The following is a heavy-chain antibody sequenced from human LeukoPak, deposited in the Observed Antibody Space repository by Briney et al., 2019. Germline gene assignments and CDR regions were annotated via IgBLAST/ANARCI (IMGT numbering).Heavy chain of an antibody. Sequence: ETLSLTCTVSGGSISSYYWSWIRQPPGKGLEWIGYLYYSGNTNYNPSFKSRVTISVDTSKNQFSLNLSSVTAADTAVFYCARRGPGNWYFDLWGRGTLVTVSS. CDR1: GGSISSYY. J-gene: IGHJ2*01. V-gene: IGHV4-59*08. CDR2: LYYSGNT. CDR3: ARRGPGNWYFDL.